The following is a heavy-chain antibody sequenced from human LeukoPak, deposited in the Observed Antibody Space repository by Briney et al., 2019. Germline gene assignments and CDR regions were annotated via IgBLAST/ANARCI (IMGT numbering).Heavy chain of an antibody. V-gene: IGHV1-2*02. Sequence: ASVKVSCKPSGYTFTDSYIHWVRQAPGVGLQWMGWISPNNGDTKYAEDFQDRVTMTRDTSISTAYMELTGLTPDDTAVYYCVGSPIGASAYWGRGTLVTVSS. CDR2: ISPNNGDT. J-gene: IGHJ4*02. CDR1: GYTFTDSY. D-gene: IGHD3-10*01. CDR3: VGSPIGASAY.